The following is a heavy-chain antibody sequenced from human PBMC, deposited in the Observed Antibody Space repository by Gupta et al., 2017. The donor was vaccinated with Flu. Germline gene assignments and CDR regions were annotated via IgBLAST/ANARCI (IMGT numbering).Heavy chain of an antibody. J-gene: IGHJ4*02. V-gene: IGHV1-2*02. CDR1: GYTLTDYY. CDR2: INPNSGGT. D-gene: IGHD2-2*01. Sequence: QVQLVQSGAEAKKPGASVKVSCKASGYTLTDYYIHWVRQAPGQGLEWLGWINPNSGGTNYAQKFQGRVTMTRDTSINTAYMELTRLRFDDTAIYFCARDLSGHCTSTRCYAGHLDYWGQGTLVTVSS. CDR3: ARDLSGHCTSTRCYAGHLDY.